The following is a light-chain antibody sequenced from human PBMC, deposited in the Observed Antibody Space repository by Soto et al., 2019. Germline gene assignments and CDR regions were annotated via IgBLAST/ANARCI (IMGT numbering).Light chain of an antibody. Sequence: DIVLTQSPGTLSSSPGERATLSCRASQSVSNSYLAWYQQKPGQAPMLLIYGAATRATGIPDRVSGSGSGTDFILPISRLEPEDFVVYYCQQYGSSPPLTFGQGTRLEIK. CDR2: GAA. CDR1: QSVSNSY. V-gene: IGKV3-20*01. CDR3: QQYGSSPPLT. J-gene: IGKJ5*01.